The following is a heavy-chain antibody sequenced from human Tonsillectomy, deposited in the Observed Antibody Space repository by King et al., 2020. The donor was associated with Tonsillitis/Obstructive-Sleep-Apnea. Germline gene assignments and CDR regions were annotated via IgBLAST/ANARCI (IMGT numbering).Heavy chain of an antibody. CDR1: GFTFSRHG. D-gene: IGHD1-7*01. CDR2: ISYDGNNK. J-gene: IGHJ4*02. Sequence: VQLVESGGGVVQPGRSLRLSCAASGFTFSRHGMHWVRQAPGKGLEWVAVISYDGNNKYYADSVKGRFTISRDNSKNTLYLQMNSLRAEDTAVYYCAIRPITGTAVIYYWGQGTLVTVSS. CDR3: AIRPITGTAVIYY. V-gene: IGHV3-30*03.